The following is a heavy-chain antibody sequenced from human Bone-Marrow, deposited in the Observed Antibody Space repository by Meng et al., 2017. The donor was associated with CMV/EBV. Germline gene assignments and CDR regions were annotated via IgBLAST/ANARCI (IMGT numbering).Heavy chain of an antibody. CDR2: INPGGTSP. J-gene: IGHJ5*02. V-gene: IGHV1-46*01. D-gene: IGHD3-3*01. CDR3: ARGTFWSGYYAQNWFDP. Sequence: ASVKVSCKASGYTFTSYYIHWVRQAPGQGLEWMGIINPGGTSPSYAQRFQGRVTMTRDTSTSTVYMELTSLRSEDTAVYYCARGTFWSGYYAQNWFDPWGQGTLVTVYS. CDR1: GYTFTSYY.